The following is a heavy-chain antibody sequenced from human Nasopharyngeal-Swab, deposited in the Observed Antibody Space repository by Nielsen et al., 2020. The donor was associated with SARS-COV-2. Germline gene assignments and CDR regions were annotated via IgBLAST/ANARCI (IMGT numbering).Heavy chain of an antibody. CDR2: ISYDGSNK. Sequence: GGSLRLSCAASGFTFSSYGMHWVRQAPGKGLEWVAVISYDGSNKYYADSVKGRFTISRDNSKNTLYLQINSLRAEDTAVYYCARIGIAVAGALDYWGQGTLVTVSS. J-gene: IGHJ4*02. CDR1: GFTFSSYG. D-gene: IGHD6-19*01. CDR3: ARIGIAVAGALDY. V-gene: IGHV3-30*03.